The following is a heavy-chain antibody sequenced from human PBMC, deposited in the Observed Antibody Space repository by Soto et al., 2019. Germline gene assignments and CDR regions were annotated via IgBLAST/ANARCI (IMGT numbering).Heavy chain of an antibody. CDR2: ITSDSSTI. Sequence: EVQLVESGGGLVQPGGSLRLSCAASGFTFSSYSINWVRQSPGKGLEWVSYITSDSSTISYADSVKGRFTVSRDNAKNSLYLQMNSLRDEHTAVYYCARVGRGVYGMDVWGQGTSVTVSS. CDR1: GFTFSSYS. J-gene: IGHJ6*02. D-gene: IGHD2-8*01. V-gene: IGHV3-48*02. CDR3: ARVGRGVYGMDV.